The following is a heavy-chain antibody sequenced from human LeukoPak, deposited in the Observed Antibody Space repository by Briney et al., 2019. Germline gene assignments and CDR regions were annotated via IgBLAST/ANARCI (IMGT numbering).Heavy chain of an antibody. J-gene: IGHJ6*03. CDR3: AREYYDILTGYDPYYYMDV. CDR1: GYTFTDYY. CDR2: INPNSGGT. D-gene: IGHD3-9*01. Sequence: GASVMVSCKPSGYTFTDYYMHWVRQAPGQGLEGRGWINPNSGGTNYAQKLLGRVTMTRDTSISTAYMELSRLKSDDTAVYYCAREYYDILTGYDPYYYMDVWGKGTTVTVSS. V-gene: IGHV1-2*02.